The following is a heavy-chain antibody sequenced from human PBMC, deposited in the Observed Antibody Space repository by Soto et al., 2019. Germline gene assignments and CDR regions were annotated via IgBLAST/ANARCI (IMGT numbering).Heavy chain of an antibody. V-gene: IGHV1-18*01. CDR1: GYTSTNYG. D-gene: IGHD2-8*01. CDR3: AIVYQRFGDDYYYMDV. Sequence: GASVKVSCKASGYTSTNYGITWVRQAPGQGLEWMGWISAYNGDTHYTQRLQGRVTMTTDTSTSTAYMELRGLRSDDTAVYYCAIVYQRFGDDYYYMDVWGKGTTVTVS. J-gene: IGHJ6*03. CDR2: ISAYNGDT.